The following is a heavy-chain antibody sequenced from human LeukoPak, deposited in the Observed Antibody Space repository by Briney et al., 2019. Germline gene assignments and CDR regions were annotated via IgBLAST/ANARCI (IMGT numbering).Heavy chain of an antibody. J-gene: IGHJ5*02. V-gene: IGHV3-23*01. Sequence: GGTLRLSCAASGFTFSIYGMSWVRQAPGKGLEWVSSISGSGSITYYADSVKGRFTISRDNSKNTLYLQMNSLRAEDTAVYYCARVLRYFDWLPNWFDPWGQGTLVTVSS. CDR2: ISGSGSIT. D-gene: IGHD3-9*01. CDR3: ARVLRYFDWLPNWFDP. CDR1: GFTFSIYG.